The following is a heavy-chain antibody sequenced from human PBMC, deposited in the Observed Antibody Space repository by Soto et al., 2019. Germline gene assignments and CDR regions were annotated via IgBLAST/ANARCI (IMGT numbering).Heavy chain of an antibody. CDR2: ISGSGGST. CDR3: VSGYPKTAAEYFQH. V-gene: IGHV3-23*01. Sequence: EVQLLESGGGLVQPGGSLRLSCAASGFTFSSYAMSWVRQAPGKGLEWVSAISGSGGSTYYADSVKGRFTISRDNSKNPLYLQMNSLRAEDTAVYYWVSGYPKTAAEYFQHWGQGTLVTVCS. CDR1: GFTFSSYA. D-gene: IGHD3-22*01. J-gene: IGHJ1*01.